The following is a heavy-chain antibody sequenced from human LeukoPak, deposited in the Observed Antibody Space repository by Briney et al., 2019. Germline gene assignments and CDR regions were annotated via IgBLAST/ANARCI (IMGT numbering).Heavy chain of an antibody. J-gene: IGHJ4*02. Sequence: PSETLSLTCTVSGGSISSRDYYWGWIRQPPGKGLEWVSVIYIGGGTYYADSVKGRFTISRDNSKNTVYLQMNSLRAEDTAVYYCARGGYGSGNYYNNFDYWGQGTLVTVSS. V-gene: IGHV3-53*03. D-gene: IGHD3-10*01. CDR1: GGSISSRDYY. CDR2: IYIGGGT. CDR3: ARGGYGSGNYYNNFDY.